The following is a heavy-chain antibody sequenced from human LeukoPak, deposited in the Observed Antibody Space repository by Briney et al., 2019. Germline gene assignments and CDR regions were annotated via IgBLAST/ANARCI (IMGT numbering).Heavy chain of an antibody. CDR3: ARVSVDCSGGTCYSD. CDR1: GFTFTSYD. D-gene: IGHD2-15*01. Sequence: ASVKVSCKASGFTFTSYDTNWVRQASGQGLEWMGRINPNNGGTNYAQKFQGRVTMTRDTSITTAYLELSRLRSDDTAVYFCARVSVDCSGGTCYSDWGQGTLVTVSS. V-gene: IGHV1-2*06. J-gene: IGHJ4*02. CDR2: INPNNGGT.